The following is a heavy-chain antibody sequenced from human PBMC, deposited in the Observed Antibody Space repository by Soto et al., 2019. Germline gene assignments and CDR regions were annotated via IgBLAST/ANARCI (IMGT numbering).Heavy chain of an antibody. CDR3: ASVGGHSIGWGNFGY. Sequence: QVQLVQSGAEVKKPGASVKVSCKASGYTFTSYGISWVRQAPGQGREWMVWISAYNGNTNYAQKLQGRVTMTTDTSTSRAYMELRSLRSDDTAVYYGASVGGHSIGWGNFGYWGQGTLVTVSS. CDR1: GYTFTSYG. D-gene: IGHD6-19*01. J-gene: IGHJ4*02. CDR2: ISAYNGNT. V-gene: IGHV1-18*01.